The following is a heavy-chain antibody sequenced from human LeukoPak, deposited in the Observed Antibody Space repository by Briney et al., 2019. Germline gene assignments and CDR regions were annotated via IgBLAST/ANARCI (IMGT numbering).Heavy chain of an antibody. CDR2: IYYSGST. CDR3: ARQSGSYGGILDN. Sequence: SETLSLTCSVSGGSITYSHYYWGWVRQPPGKGLEWIGGIYYSGSTYYNPSLKSRVTISVDTSRNEFSLRLSSVTAADTALYFCARQSGSYGGILDNWGQGILGTVSS. D-gene: IGHD1-26*01. CDR1: GGSITYSHYY. V-gene: IGHV4-39*01. J-gene: IGHJ4*02.